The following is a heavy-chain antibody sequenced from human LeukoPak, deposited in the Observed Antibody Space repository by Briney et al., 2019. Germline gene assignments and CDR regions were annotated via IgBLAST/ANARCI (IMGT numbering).Heavy chain of an antibody. Sequence: GGSLRLSCAASGFTVSSNYMSWVRQAPGKGLGWVSVIYSGGSTYYADSVKGRFTISRDNSKNTLYLQMNSLRAEDTAVYYCARVAYEGGVGAFDIWGQGTMVTVSS. CDR1: GFTVSSNY. CDR2: IYSGGST. D-gene: IGHD5-12*01. J-gene: IGHJ3*02. CDR3: ARVAYEGGVGAFDI. V-gene: IGHV3-66*01.